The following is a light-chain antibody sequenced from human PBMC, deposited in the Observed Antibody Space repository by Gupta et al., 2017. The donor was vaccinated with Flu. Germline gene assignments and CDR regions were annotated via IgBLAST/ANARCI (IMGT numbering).Light chain of an antibody. Sequence: QLVLTQSPSASASLGASVKLTCTLSSGHSSNAIAWHQQQPEKGPRYLMKLNSDGSHSKGDGIPDRFSGSSSEAERYLTISSLQSEDEADYYCQTWGTGINWVFGGGTKLTVL. J-gene: IGLJ3*02. CDR2: LNSDGSH. CDR3: QTWGTGINWV. V-gene: IGLV4-69*01. CDR1: SGHSSNA.